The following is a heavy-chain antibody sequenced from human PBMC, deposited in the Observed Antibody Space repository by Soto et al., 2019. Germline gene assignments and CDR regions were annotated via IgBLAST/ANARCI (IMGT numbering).Heavy chain of an antibody. CDR1: GYSFTSYW. D-gene: IGHD2-2*01. J-gene: IGHJ4*02. V-gene: IGHV5-51*01. CDR2: IYPGDSDT. Sequence: GESLKISCKGSGYSFTSYWIGWVRQMPGKGLEWMGIIYPGDSDTRYSPSFQGQVTISADKSISTAYLQWSSLKASDTAMYYCARLTEFYIAPAAADYWGQGSLVTVSS. CDR3: ARLTEFYIAPAAADY.